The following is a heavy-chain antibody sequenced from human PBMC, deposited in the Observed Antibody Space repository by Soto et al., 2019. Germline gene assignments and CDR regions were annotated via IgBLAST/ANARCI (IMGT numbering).Heavy chain of an antibody. D-gene: IGHD5-12*01. Sequence: QVQLVQSGAEVKKPGSSVKVSCKASGGAFSSYTISWVRQAPGQGLEWMGRIIPILGIANYAQKFQGRVTITADKSTSTAYMELSSLRSEDTAVYYCARGGYSGYEGSHWGQGTLVTVSS. CDR2: IIPILGIA. CDR3: ARGGYSGYEGSH. J-gene: IGHJ4*02. V-gene: IGHV1-69*02. CDR1: GGAFSSYT.